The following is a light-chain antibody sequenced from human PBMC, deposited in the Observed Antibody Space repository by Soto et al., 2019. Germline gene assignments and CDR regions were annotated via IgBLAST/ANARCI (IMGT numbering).Light chain of an antibody. CDR3: QHYNNWPFT. J-gene: IGKJ3*01. CDR2: SAS. CDR1: QSISNI. V-gene: IGKV3-15*01. Sequence: EIVLTQSPAALSVSPGEGATLSCRASQSISNILAWYQQKPGQAPRLLIYSASTRATGIPARFSGRGSGTEFTLTISSLQSEDFAVYYCQHYNNWPFTFGPGTKVDIK.